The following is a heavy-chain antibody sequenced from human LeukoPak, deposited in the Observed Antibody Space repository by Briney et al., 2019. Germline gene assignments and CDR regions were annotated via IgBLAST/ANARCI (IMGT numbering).Heavy chain of an antibody. CDR2: VSGSGATT. CDR3: ATDYYDRTGEYTVDY. J-gene: IGHJ4*02. Sequence: GGSLRLSCAASGLAFRDYAMSAVRQAPGKGLEWVSVVSGSGATTHYTDSVKGRFTISRDNYKNTVSLQMISLRAEDTAVYYCATDYYDRTGEYTVDYWGQGIQVTVSS. D-gene: IGHD3-22*01. V-gene: IGHV3-23*01. CDR1: GLAFRDYA.